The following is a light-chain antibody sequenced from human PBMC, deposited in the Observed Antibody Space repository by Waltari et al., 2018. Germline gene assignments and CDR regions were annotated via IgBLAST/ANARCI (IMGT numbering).Light chain of an antibody. Sequence: DIRMTQSPPSLSASVGDRVTITCRASERKSTYLNWNQQKPGKAPKVLIYGASTLESWVPSRFSGSGSGTDFTLTISSLQSEDFATYYCQQAYGTPPWTFGQGTQVE. CDR1: ERKSTY. J-gene: IGKJ1*01. V-gene: IGKV1-39*01. CDR2: GAS. CDR3: QQAYGTPPWT.